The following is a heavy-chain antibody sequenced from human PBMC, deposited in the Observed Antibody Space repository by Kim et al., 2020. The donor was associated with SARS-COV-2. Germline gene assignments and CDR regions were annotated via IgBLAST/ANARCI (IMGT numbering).Heavy chain of an antibody. CDR2: ISGSDFST. CDR3: AKNGGAHSADLDS. D-gene: IGHD2-8*01. J-gene: IGHJ4*02. CDR1: GFTFSNCA. V-gene: IGHV3-23*01. Sequence: GGSLRLSCAASGFTFSNCAMTWARQAPRKGLEWVSTISGSDFSTYYADAVKGRFTISRDNSKNTLYLQMNIRRAEDTAVYYGAKNGGAHSADLDSWGQGT.